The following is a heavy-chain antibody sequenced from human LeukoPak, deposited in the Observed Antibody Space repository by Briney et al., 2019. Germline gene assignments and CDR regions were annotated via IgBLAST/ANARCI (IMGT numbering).Heavy chain of an antibody. D-gene: IGHD2-21*02. CDR2: TNWDGGRT. Sequence: PGGSLRLSCEASGFTFDDYGLSWVRQAPGKGLEWVSGTNWDGGRTGYADSVKGRFTISRDNAENSLYLQMNSLRVEDTAMYYCARDGLRRPPTPYCGGDCPLDYWGQGTLVSVSS. CDR1: GFTFDDYG. J-gene: IGHJ4*02. CDR3: ARDGLRRPPTPYCGGDCPLDY. V-gene: IGHV3-20*04.